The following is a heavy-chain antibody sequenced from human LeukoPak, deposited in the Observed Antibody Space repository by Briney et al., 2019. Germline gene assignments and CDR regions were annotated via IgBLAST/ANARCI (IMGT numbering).Heavy chain of an antibody. CDR1: GYSINSGYY. CDR2: MYHSGNT. Sequence: SETLSLTCTVSGYSINSGYYWGWIRQPPGKGLEWIGTMYHSGNTYYNPSLESRVTISIDTPKNQFSLKLSSVTAADTAVYFCATDGYFEVWGRGPLVPVSS. CDR3: ATDGYFEV. J-gene: IGHJ2*01. V-gene: IGHV4-38-2*02.